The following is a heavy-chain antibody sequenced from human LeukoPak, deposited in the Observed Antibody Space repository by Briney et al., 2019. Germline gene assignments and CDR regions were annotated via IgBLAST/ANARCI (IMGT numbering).Heavy chain of an antibody. CDR1: VFTFSSYS. V-gene: IGHV3-21*01. Sequence: GGSLRLSCAASVFTFSSYSMNWVRQAPGKGLEWVSSISSSSSYIYYADSVKGRFTISRDNAKNSLYLQMNSLRAEDTAVYYCAREASVGAISRQTGAFDIWGQGTMVTVSS. CDR3: AREASVGAISRQTGAFDI. J-gene: IGHJ3*02. D-gene: IGHD1-26*01. CDR2: ISSSSSYI.